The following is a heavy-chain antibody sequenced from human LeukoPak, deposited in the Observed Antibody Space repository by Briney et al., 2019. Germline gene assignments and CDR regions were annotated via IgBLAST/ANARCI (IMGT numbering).Heavy chain of an antibody. J-gene: IGHJ4*02. D-gene: IGHD3-10*01. CDR2: IYTAGTT. CDR1: GFTVSSNF. Sequence: GGSLRLSCAGSGFTVSSNFMSWVSQAPGKGLEWVSVIYTAGTTYYADSVKGRFTISRDNSKNTLYLQMNSLRAEDTAVYYCARGPRGPARLDYWGQGTLVTVSS. CDR3: ARGPRGPARLDY. V-gene: IGHV3-53*01.